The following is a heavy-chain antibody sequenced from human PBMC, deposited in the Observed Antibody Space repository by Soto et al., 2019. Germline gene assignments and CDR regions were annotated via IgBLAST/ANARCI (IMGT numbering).Heavy chain of an antibody. D-gene: IGHD3-16*01. Sequence: QEQLVQSGPEVKKPGLSVKVSCKDSGGLFSSFAISWVRQAPGQGLEWLGGIIPVFGTTNYAEKFQGRVTITADESTNTAYMELSSLRSGDTAMYYCARGGSPYVWFNEFWGQGTLVTVSS. V-gene: IGHV1-69*01. J-gene: IGHJ4*02. CDR1: GGLFSSFA. CDR2: IIPVFGTT. CDR3: ARGGSPYVWFNEF.